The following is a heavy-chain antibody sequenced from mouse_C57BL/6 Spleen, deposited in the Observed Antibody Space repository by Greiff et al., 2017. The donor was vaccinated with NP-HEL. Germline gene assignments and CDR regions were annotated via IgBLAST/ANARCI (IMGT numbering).Heavy chain of an antibody. Sequence: EVKLVESGGGLVKPGGSLKLSCAASGFTFSDYGMHWVRQAPEKGLEWVAYISSGSSTIYYADTVKGRFTISRDNAKNNLFRQMTSLRAEDTAMYYCARNDYDDQYYFDYWGQGTTLTVSS. D-gene: IGHD2-4*01. CDR1: GFTFSDYG. J-gene: IGHJ2*01. V-gene: IGHV5-17*01. CDR3: ARNDYDDQYYFDY. CDR2: ISSGSSTI.